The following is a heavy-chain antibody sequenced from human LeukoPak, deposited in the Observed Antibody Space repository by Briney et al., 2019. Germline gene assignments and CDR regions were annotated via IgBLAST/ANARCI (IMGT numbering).Heavy chain of an antibody. D-gene: IGHD1-26*01. Sequence: PSETLSLTCTVPGGSISSYYWSWIRQPPGKGLEWIGYIYYSGSTNYNPSLKSRVTISVDTSKNQFSLKLSSVTAADTAVYYCARVVGATRPTSSHFDYWGQGTLVTVSS. J-gene: IGHJ4*02. CDR2: IYYSGST. V-gene: IGHV4-59*12. CDR1: GGSISSYY. CDR3: ARVVGATRPTSSHFDY.